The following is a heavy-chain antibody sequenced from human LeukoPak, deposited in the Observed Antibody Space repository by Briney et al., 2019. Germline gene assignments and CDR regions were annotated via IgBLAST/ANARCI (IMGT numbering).Heavy chain of an antibody. D-gene: IGHD3-16*01. CDR2: IKSKTDGETS. CDR1: GFTFSNAW. J-gene: IGHJ4*02. CDR3: TTGWSGGEDY. Sequence: PGGSLRLSCAASGFTFSNAWMSWVRQAPGKGLEWVGRIKSKTDGETSDYAAPVKGRFAISRDDSKNTLYLQMNSLKTEDTAVYYCTTGWSGGEDYWGQGTLVTVSS. V-gene: IGHV3-15*01.